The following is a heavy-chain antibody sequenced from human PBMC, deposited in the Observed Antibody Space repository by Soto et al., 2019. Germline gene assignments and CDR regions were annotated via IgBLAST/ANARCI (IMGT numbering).Heavy chain of an antibody. CDR2: IIPIFGTA. Sequence: QVQLVQSGAEVKKPGSSVKVSCKASGGTFSSYAISWVRQAPGQGLEWMGGIIPIFGTANYAQKFQGRVTITADEYTSTAYMERSGLGSEDTAVYDCARVNNGDYPIGWFDPWGQGTLVTVSS. D-gene: IGHD4-17*01. CDR3: ARVNNGDYPIGWFDP. V-gene: IGHV1-69*01. J-gene: IGHJ5*02. CDR1: GGTFSSYA.